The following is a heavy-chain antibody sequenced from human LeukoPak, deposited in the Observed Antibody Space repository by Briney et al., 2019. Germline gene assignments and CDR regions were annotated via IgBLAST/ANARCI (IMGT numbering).Heavy chain of an antibody. J-gene: IGHJ4*02. V-gene: IGHV3-48*02. CDR1: GFTFSSYS. CDR2: ITGSSSTI. Sequence: GGSLRLSCAASGFTFSSYSINWVRQAPGKGLEWVSFITGSSSTIFYADSVKGRFTISRDDAKNLVYLQMNSLRDDDTAVYYCARARSGWYMDYWGQGILVTVSS. CDR3: ARARSGWYMDY. D-gene: IGHD6-19*01.